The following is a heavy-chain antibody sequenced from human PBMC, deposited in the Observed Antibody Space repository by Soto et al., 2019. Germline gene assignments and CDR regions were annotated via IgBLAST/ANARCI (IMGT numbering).Heavy chain of an antibody. V-gene: IGHV1-3*01. CDR1: GYTITSDL. CDR3: ARDSPPSDY. J-gene: IGHJ4*02. CDR2: INAGNGNR. Sequence: GASVKVSCKAAGYTITSDLMHWVRQAPGQRLEWMGWINAGNGNRKYSQKFQGRVTITRDTSASTAYMELSSLRSEDTAVYYCARDSPPSDYWGQGTLVTVSS.